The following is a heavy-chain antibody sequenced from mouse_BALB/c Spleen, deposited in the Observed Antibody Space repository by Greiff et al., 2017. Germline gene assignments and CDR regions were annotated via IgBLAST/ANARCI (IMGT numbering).Heavy chain of an antibody. Sequence: VQLVESGAELVKPGASVKLSCTASGFNIKDTYMHWVKQRPEQGLEWIGRIDPANGNTKYDPKFQGKATITADTSSNTAYLQLSSLTSEDTAVYYCASPDYDGAWFAYWGQGTLVTVSA. J-gene: IGHJ3*01. CDR2: IDPANGNT. CDR1: GFNIKDTY. V-gene: IGHV14-3*02. CDR3: ASPDYDGAWFAY. D-gene: IGHD2-4*01.